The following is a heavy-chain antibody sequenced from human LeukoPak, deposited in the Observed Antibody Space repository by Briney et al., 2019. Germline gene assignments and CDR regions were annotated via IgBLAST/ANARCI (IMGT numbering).Heavy chain of an antibody. CDR1: GYTFTTSW. V-gene: IGHV5-51*01. Sequence: GESLKISFQGSGYTFTTSWIGWVRQMPGKGLEWVGIIYPGDSDTRYRPSFQGQVTTLADKSISTAYLQWTSLKTSDTAIYYCVCSGDGSGGSFKYWGQGTLVTVSS. CDR3: VCSGDGSGGSFKY. J-gene: IGHJ4*02. D-gene: IGHD3-10*01. CDR2: IYPGDSDT.